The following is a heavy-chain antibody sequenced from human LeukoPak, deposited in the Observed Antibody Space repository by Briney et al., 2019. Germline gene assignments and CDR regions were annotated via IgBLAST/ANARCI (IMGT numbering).Heavy chain of an antibody. CDR3: VRDLSASYYDF. J-gene: IGHJ4*02. D-gene: IGHD3-3*01. CDR1: GFTFGSYT. Sequence: PGGSLRLSCAASGFTFGSYTMHWVRQAPGKGLEWVSYLTPGGTIYYGDSVRGRFTISRDNAKSSLYLQMNSLRVEDTAVYYGVRDLSASYYDFWGQGTLVTVSS. V-gene: IGHV3-48*03. CDR2: LTPGGTI.